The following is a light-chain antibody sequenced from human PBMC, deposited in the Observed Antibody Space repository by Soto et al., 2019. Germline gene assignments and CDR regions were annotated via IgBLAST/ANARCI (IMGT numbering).Light chain of an antibody. J-gene: IGKJ4*01. CDR1: QTVSSS. CDR3: QQYGSSPPVT. Sequence: EIVLTQSPATLSLSPGERATLSCRASQTVSSSLAWYQQKPGQAPRLLIYEASNRATGIPARFSGSGSGTDFTLTISRLEPEDFAVYYCQQYGSSPPVTFGGGTKVEIK. CDR2: EAS. V-gene: IGKV3-20*01.